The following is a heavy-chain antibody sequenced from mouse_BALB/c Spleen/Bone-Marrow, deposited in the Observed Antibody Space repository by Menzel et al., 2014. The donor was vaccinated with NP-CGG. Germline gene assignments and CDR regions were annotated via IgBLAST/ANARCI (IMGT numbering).Heavy chain of an antibody. CDR3: ARSGTDYAMDY. J-gene: IGHJ4*01. D-gene: IGHD4-1*01. CDR2: IWSDGST. CDR1: GFSLTNYG. V-gene: IGHV2-6-2*01. Sequence: QVQLKESGPDLVAPSQSLSLTCTVSGFSLTNYGLHWVRQPPGKGLEWLGVIWSDGSTTYNSALKSRLSISKDNSKRQVLLKMNSRQTDDTAMYYCARSGTDYAMDYWGQGTSVTVSS.